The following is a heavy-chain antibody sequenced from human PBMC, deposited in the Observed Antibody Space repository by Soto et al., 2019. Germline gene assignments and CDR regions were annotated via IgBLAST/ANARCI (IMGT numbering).Heavy chain of an antibody. J-gene: IGHJ4*02. CDR3: ARDDTRAGYDY. D-gene: IGHD5-18*01. Sequence: QVQLQESGPGLVKPSQTLSLTCTVSGGSITTGGYYWSWIRQHPGKGLEWIGYIYYSGSTSYNPFLKSRITMSGDTSNNQFSLTLNSVTAADTAVYYCARDDTRAGYDYWGQGTLVTVSS. CDR2: IYYSGST. CDR1: GGSITTGGYY. V-gene: IGHV4-31*03.